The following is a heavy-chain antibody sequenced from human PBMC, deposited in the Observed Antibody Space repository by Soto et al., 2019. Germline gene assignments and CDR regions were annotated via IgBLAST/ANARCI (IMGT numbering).Heavy chain of an antibody. Sequence: PGGSLRLSCAASGFTFSSFFMSWVRQAPGKGLDWVSGIGANGGGTYYADSVKGRFIISRDNSKNTLCLQMNSLRAEDTAVYYCARDPNGDYLGAFDFWGQKTMVTVSS. CDR3: ARDPNGDYLGAFDF. J-gene: IGHJ3*01. V-gene: IGHV3-23*01. CDR2: IGANGGGT. D-gene: IGHD4-17*01. CDR1: GFTFSSFF.